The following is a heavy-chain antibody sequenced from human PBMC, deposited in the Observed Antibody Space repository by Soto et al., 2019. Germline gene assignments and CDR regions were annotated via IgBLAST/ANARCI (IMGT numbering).Heavy chain of an antibody. V-gene: IGHV1-69*13. CDR1: GYTFTSYY. D-gene: IGHD5-12*01. J-gene: IGHJ4*02. Sequence: SVKVSCKASGYTFTSYYMHWVRQAPGQGLEWMGGIIPIVGTANYAQKFQGRVTITADESTSTAYMELSSLRSEDTAVYYCARAPKYSGYVGFDYWGQGTLVTVSS. CDR2: IIPIVGTA. CDR3: ARAPKYSGYVGFDY.